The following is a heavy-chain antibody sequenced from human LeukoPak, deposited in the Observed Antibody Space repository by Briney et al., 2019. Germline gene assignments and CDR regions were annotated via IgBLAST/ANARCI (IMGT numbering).Heavy chain of an antibody. CDR2: ISGSGGSA. CDR1: ASTLTSYA. D-gene: IGHD6-19*01. Sequence: GGSWRPSCPPSASTLTSYAIGWARQPPGKGLGWVSGISGSGGSADYEDSVKGRFTISRDNSKSTLYLQMNSLRADDTAVYHCAKVPTSGWQYYFDYWGQGTLVTVSS. V-gene: IGHV3-23*01. J-gene: IGHJ4*02. CDR3: AKVPTSGWQYYFDY.